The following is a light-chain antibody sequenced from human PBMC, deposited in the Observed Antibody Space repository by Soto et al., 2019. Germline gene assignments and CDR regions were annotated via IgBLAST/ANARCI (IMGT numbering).Light chain of an antibody. J-gene: IGLJ1*01. CDR1: KLGDKY. CDR2: QDS. CDR3: QAWDSSTEGYV. V-gene: IGLV3-1*01. Sequence: SYELTQPPSVSVSPGQTASITCSGDKLGDKYACWYQQKPGQSPVLVIYQDSKRPSGIPERFSGSNSGNTATLTISGTQAMDEADYYCQAWDSSTEGYVFGTGTKLTV.